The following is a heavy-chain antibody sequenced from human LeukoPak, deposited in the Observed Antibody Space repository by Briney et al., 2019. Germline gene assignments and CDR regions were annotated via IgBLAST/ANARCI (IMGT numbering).Heavy chain of an antibody. CDR1: GFTFSNYA. V-gene: IGHV3-23*01. J-gene: IGHJ6*02. CDR2: ISGSGGST. D-gene: IGHD5-12*01. Sequence: GGSLRLSCAASGFTFSNYAMTWVRQAPGKGLEWVSAISGSGGSTYYADSVKGRFSISRDNSKNTLYLQMNSLRAEDTAVYYCAAHSGYDYYYGMDVWGQGTTVTVSS. CDR3: AAHSGYDYYYGMDV.